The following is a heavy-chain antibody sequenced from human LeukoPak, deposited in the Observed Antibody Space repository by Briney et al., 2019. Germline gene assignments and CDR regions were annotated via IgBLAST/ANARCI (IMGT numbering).Heavy chain of an antibody. CDR3: ARETTVSEHFDY. CDR2: IYYSGGT. D-gene: IGHD4-17*01. CDR1: GGSISSGGYY. V-gene: IGHV4-31*03. Sequence: PSETLSLTRTVSGGSISSGGYYWSWIRQHPGKGLEWIGYIYYSGGTYYNPSLKSRVTISIDTSKNQFSLKLSSVTAADTAVYYCARETTVSEHFDYWGQGTPVTVSS. J-gene: IGHJ4*02.